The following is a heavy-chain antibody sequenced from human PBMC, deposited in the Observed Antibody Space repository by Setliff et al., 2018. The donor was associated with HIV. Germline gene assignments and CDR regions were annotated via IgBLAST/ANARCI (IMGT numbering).Heavy chain of an antibody. CDR3: GAGGYQNAFDI. CDR2: TSAYNGDT. Sequence: ASVKVSCKASGYTFINFGITWVRQAPGQGLEWMGFTSAYNGDTKYAQKLQGRVTMTTDTSTSTAYMELRSLRSDDTAVYYCGAGGYQNAFDIWGQGTMVTVSS. J-gene: IGHJ3*02. D-gene: IGHD3-22*01. CDR1: GYTFINFG. V-gene: IGHV1-18*04.